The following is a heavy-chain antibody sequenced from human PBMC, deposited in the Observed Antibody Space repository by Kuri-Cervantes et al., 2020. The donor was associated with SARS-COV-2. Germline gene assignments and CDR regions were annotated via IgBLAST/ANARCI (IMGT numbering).Heavy chain of an antibody. V-gene: IGHV3-11*04. Sequence: GESLKISCAASGFTFSDYYMSWIRQAPGKGLEWVSYISSSGSTIYYADSVKGRFTISRDNAKNSLYLQMNSLRAEDTAVYYCARHGDISGFLEWLGPPIYFDYWGQGTLVTVSS. CDR3: ARHGDISGFLEWLGPPIYFDY. CDR2: ISSSGSTI. D-gene: IGHD3-3*01. J-gene: IGHJ4*02. CDR1: GFTFSDYY.